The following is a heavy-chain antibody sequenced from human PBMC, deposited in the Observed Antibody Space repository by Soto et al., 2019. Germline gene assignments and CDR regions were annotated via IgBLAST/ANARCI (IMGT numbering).Heavy chain of an antibody. Sequence: QVQLVQSGAEVKKPGSSVKVSCKASGGTFSSYAISWVRQAPGQGLEWMGGIIPIFGTANYAQKFQGRVTITADDSTSTAYMKLSSLRSEDTAVYYCARDASIAARFGEGLYDYWGQGTLVTVSS. CDR3: ARDASIAARFGEGLYDY. D-gene: IGHD6-6*01. CDR1: GGTFSSYA. V-gene: IGHV1-69*12. J-gene: IGHJ4*02. CDR2: IIPIFGTA.